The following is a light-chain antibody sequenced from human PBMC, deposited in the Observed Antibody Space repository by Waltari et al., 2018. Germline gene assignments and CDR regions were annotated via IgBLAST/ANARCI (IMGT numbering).Light chain of an antibody. CDR1: QGFKSA. CDR3: QQFNTYLVT. J-gene: IGKJ5*01. V-gene: IGKV1-13*02. CDR2: DAS. Sequence: AIQLTQSPSYLSASVGDRVTITCRASQGFKSALAWYQQKPGRAPKLLIYDASRLESGVPSRFSGSGSQTDFTLTITNLQPEDFATYYCQQFNTYLVTFGQGTRLEIK.